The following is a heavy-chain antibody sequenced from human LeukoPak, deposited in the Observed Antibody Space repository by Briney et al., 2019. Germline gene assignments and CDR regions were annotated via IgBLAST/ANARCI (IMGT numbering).Heavy chain of an antibody. CDR2: IYTSGST. CDR1: GGSISSGSYY. D-gene: IGHD3-22*01. V-gene: IGHV4-61*02. J-gene: IGHJ4*02. CDR3: ARADYYDSSGRFDY. Sequence: SETLSLTCTVSGGSISSGSYYWSWIRRPAGKGLEWIGRIYTSGSTNYNPSLKSRVTISVDTSKNQFSLKLSSVTAADTAVYYCARADYYDSSGRFDYWGQGTLVTVSS.